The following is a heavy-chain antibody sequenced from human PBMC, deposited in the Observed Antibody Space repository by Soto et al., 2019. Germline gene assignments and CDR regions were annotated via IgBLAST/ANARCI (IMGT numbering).Heavy chain of an antibody. J-gene: IGHJ4*01. D-gene: IGHD3-22*01. Sequence: GESLKISCTDSVYSLTNYWIGWVRQMPGKGLEWMGIIYHGDSEIRYSPSFQGQVTISADKPLRTGYLQWSSLKASDTAMYYCARPSGYSSGYIVYWGQGALVTVSS. CDR3: ARPSGYSSGYIVY. CDR1: VYSLTNYW. CDR2: IYHGDSEI. V-gene: IGHV5-51*01.